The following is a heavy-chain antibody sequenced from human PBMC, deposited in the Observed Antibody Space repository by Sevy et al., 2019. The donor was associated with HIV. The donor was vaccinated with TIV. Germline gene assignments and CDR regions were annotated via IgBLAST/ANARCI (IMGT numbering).Heavy chain of an antibody. D-gene: IGHD3-3*01. CDR2: INPNSGGT. CDR1: GYTFTGYY. V-gene: IGHV1-2*02. CDR3: ARDRDFGVVNYFDY. Sequence: ASVKVSCKASGYTFTGYYMHWVRQAPGQGLEWMGWINPNSGGTNYAQKFQGRVTMTRDTSISTAYMKLSRLRSDDTAVYYWARDRDFGVVNYFDYWGQGTLVTVSS. J-gene: IGHJ4*02.